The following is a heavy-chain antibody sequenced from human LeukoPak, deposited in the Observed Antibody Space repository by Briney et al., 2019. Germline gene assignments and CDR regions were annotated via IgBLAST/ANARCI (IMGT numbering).Heavy chain of an antibody. Sequence: PGGSLRLSCAASGFTFSSYGMLWVREAAGKGLEGAAVISYDGSNKYYADSVKGRFTISRDNAKNSLYLQMNSLRAEDTALYYCAKGDILTGSAGMDVWGQGTTVTVSS. CDR2: ISYDGSNK. J-gene: IGHJ6*02. CDR1: GFTFSSYG. CDR3: AKGDILTGSAGMDV. V-gene: IGHV3-30*18. D-gene: IGHD3-9*01.